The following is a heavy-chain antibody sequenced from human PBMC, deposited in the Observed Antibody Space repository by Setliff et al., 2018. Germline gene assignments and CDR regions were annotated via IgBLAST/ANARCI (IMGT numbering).Heavy chain of an antibody. CDR3: ARVGGMPLLWFGESYYYYYMDV. CDR2: INGDGRST. V-gene: IGHV3-74*01. CDR1: GFTFSNHW. J-gene: IGHJ6*03. Sequence: GGSLRLSCAASGFTFSNHWMHWVRQTPGKGLVWVSRINGDGRSTNYADSVKGRFTISRDNAKNSLYLQMNSLRAEDTAVYYCARVGGMPLLWFGESYYYYYMDVWGKGTTVTVSS. D-gene: IGHD3-10*01.